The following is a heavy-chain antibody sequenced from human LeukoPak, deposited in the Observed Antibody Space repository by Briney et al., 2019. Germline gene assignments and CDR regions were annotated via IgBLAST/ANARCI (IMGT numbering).Heavy chain of an antibody. CDR3: ARAVLIAARRRSGYYFDY. CDR1: GGTFSSYA. D-gene: IGHD6-6*01. Sequence: SVKASCKASGGTFSSYAISWVRQAPGQGLEWMGGFIPIFGTANYAQKFQGRVTITADKSTSTAYMELSSLRSEDTAVYYCARAVLIAARRRSGYYFDYWGQGTLVTVSS. V-gene: IGHV1-69*06. CDR2: FIPIFGTA. J-gene: IGHJ4*02.